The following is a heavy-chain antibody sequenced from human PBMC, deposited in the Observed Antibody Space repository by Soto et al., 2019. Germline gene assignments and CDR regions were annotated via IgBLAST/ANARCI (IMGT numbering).Heavy chain of an antibody. V-gene: IGHV3-23*01. J-gene: IGHJ3*02. Sequence: EVQLLESGGGLVQPGGSLRLSCAASGFTFDNYAMTWVRQAPGKGLEWVSSIDGRGLETYYADSVKGRFTISRDNSKSTLYLQMNCLRAEDTAVYYCAKHDFGDYRAYDIWGQGTMVTVSS. CDR1: GFTFDNYA. D-gene: IGHD4-17*01. CDR3: AKHDFGDYRAYDI. CDR2: IDGRGLET.